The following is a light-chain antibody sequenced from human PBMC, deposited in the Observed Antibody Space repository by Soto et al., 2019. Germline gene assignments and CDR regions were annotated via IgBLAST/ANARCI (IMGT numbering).Light chain of an antibody. V-gene: IGKV3-20*01. CDR2: GAS. J-gene: IGKJ2*01. CDR1: QSVSSSY. CDR3: QQYGSSPPYT. Sequence: EIVLTQSPGTLSLSPGERATLSCRASQSVSSSYLAWYQQKPGQAPRLLIYGASSRATGSPDRFSGSGSGTDFTLTIRRLEHEDLAVYYCQQYGSSPPYTFGQGTKLEIK.